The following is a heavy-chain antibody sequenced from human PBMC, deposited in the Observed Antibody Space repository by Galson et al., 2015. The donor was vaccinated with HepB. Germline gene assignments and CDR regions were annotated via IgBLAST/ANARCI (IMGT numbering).Heavy chain of an antibody. CDR2: ISYDGSNK. CDR1: GFTFSSYA. Sequence: SLRLSCAASGFTFSSYAMHWVRQAPGKGLEWVAVISYDGSNKYYADSVKGRFTISRDNSKNTLYLQMNSLRAEDTAVYYCARGSSSWPGERNWFDPWGQGTLVTVSS. D-gene: IGHD6-13*01. V-gene: IGHV3-30*04. CDR3: ARGSSSWPGERNWFDP. J-gene: IGHJ5*02.